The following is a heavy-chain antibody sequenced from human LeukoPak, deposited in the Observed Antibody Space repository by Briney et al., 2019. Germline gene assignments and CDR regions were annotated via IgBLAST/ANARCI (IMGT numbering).Heavy chain of an antibody. Sequence: SETLSLTCTVSGGSISSSSYYWGWIRQPPGKGLEWIGSIYYSGSTYYNPSLKSRVTISVDTSKNQFSLKLSPVTAADTAVYYCARHINRGSFDFDYWGQGTLVTVSS. V-gene: IGHV4-39*01. J-gene: IGHJ4*02. CDR1: GGSISSSSYY. D-gene: IGHD2/OR15-2a*01. CDR3: ARHINRGSFDFDY. CDR2: IYYSGST.